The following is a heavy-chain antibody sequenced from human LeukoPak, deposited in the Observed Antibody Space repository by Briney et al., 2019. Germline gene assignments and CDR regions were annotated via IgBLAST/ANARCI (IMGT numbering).Heavy chain of an antibody. D-gene: IGHD2-2*01. CDR1: GFTFDDYA. Sequence: HPGRSLRLSCAASGFTFDDYAMHWVRQAPGKGLEWVSGISWNSGSIGYADSVKGRFTISRDNAKNSLYLQMNSLRAEDTHMYYCAKARRGRGCDSISCTGHYFDYWGQGTLVTVSS. CDR2: ISWNSGSI. J-gene: IGHJ4*02. CDR3: AKARRGRGCDSISCTGHYFDY. V-gene: IGHV3-9*01.